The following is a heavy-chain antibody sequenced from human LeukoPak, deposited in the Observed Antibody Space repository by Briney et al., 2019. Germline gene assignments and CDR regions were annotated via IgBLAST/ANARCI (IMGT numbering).Heavy chain of an antibody. V-gene: IGHV4-34*01. CDR3: ARGNILSGYCFDF. CDR1: GGSITGYY. Sequence: SETLTLTCAVYGGSITGYYWSWIRQPPGKGLEWVGEIHYTGATSYNPSLKSRATISIDTSKNQVSLKLSSVTAADTAVYYCARGNILSGYCFDFWGQGALVTVSS. D-gene: IGHD3-9*01. J-gene: IGHJ4*02. CDR2: IHYTGAT.